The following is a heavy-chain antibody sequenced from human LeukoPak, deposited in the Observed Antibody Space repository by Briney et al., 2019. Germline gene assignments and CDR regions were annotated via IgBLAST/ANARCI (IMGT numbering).Heavy chain of an antibody. CDR2: ISAYNGKT. CDR3: ARDRDSSGHNSEVDY. J-gene: IGHJ4*02. D-gene: IGHD3-22*01. Sequence: ASVKVSCKASGYTFTSYGISWVRQAPGQGLEWMGWISAYNGKTNYAQKLQGRVTMTTDTSTSTAYMELRSLRSDDTAVYYCARDRDSSGHNSEVDYWGQGTLVTVSS. V-gene: IGHV1-18*01. CDR1: GYTFTSYG.